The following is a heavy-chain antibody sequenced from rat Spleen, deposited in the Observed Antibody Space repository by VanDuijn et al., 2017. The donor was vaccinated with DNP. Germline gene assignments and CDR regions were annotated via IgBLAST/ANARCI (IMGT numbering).Heavy chain of an antibody. Sequence: EVQLQESGPGLVKPSQSLSLTCSVTGYSITSDYWGWIRKLPGNKMEWIGYINYSGSTGYNPSLKSRISITRDTSKNQFVLQVNSVTTEDTATYYCARSGGYYYAMDAWGQGTSVTVSS. J-gene: IGHJ4*01. D-gene: IGHD1-11*01. CDR2: INYSGST. CDR1: GYSITSDY. V-gene: IGHV3-1*01. CDR3: ARSGGYYYAMDA.